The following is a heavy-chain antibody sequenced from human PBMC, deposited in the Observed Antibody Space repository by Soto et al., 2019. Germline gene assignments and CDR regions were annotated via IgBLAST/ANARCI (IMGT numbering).Heavy chain of an antibody. CDR2: FYYSGNT. V-gene: IGHV4-59*08. J-gene: IGHJ4*02. Sequence: SETLSLTCTVSGGSISSNYWSWIRQPPGKGLEWIGYFYYSGNTNYNPSLKSRVTISVDTSKNQFSLKLSSVTAADTAVYYCARHRAAFDPEFDYWGQGTLVTVSS. CDR3: ARHRAAFDPEFDY. D-gene: IGHD2-15*01. CDR1: GGSISSNY.